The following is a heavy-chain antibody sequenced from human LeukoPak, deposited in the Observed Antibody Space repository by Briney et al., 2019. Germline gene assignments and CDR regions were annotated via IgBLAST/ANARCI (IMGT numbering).Heavy chain of an antibody. CDR3: ARDRNIAAAGTRSVDY. D-gene: IGHD6-13*01. Sequence: ASVKVSCKASGYTFTSYGISWVRQAPGQALEWMGWISAYNGNTNYAQKLQGRVTMTTDTSTSTAYMELRSLRSDDTAVYYCARDRNIAAAGTRSVDYWGQGTLVTVSS. CDR1: GYTFTSYG. CDR2: ISAYNGNT. V-gene: IGHV1-18*04. J-gene: IGHJ4*02.